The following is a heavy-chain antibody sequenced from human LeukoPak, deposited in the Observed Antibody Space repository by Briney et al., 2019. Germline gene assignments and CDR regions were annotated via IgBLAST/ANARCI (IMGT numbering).Heavy chain of an antibody. CDR1: GGSISSSSYY. D-gene: IGHD6-13*01. CDR3: ASAPMSASSWYPNWFDP. V-gene: IGHV4-39*01. J-gene: IGHJ5*02. CDR2: SYYGGST. Sequence: SETLSLTCTVSGGSISSSSYYCGWIRQPPGKGLERIVRSYYGGSTSYHPCLNSRVTISVDTSKTQSTLKLSSVPAAHTAVYYCASAPMSASSWYPNWFDPWGQGTLVTVSS.